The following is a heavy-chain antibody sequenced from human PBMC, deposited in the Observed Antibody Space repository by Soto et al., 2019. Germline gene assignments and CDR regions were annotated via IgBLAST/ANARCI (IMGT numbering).Heavy chain of an antibody. Sequence: PGGPLTLSCTASGCKICDYARSRFSKAPGKGLEWVGFIRSKAYGGTTEYAASVKGRFTISRDDSKSIAYLQMNSLKTEDTAVYYCTREGPNDSSGYYMEVVDYWGQGTLVTVSS. D-gene: IGHD3-22*01. CDR3: TREGPNDSSGYYMEVVDY. J-gene: IGHJ4*02. V-gene: IGHV3-49*03. CDR1: GCKICDYA. CDR2: IRSKAYGGTT.